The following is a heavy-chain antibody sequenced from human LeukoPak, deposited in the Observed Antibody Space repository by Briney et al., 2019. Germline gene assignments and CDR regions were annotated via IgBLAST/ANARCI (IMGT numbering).Heavy chain of an antibody. CDR1: GFIFSSYS. CDR3: AREKRRDGYNYDDAFDI. D-gene: IGHD5-24*01. Sequence: GGSLRLSCAASGFIFSSYSMNWVRQAPGKGLEWVSSISSSSSYIYYADSVKGRFTISRDNAKNSLYLQMNSLRAEDTAVYYCAREKRRDGYNYDDAFDIWGQGTMVTVSS. CDR2: ISSSSSYI. J-gene: IGHJ3*02. V-gene: IGHV3-21*01.